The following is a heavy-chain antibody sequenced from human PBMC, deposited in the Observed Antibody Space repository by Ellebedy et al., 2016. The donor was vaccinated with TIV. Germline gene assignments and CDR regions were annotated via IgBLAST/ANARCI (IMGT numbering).Heavy chain of an antibody. CDR3: LSFI. CDR1: GFTFSSYW. CDR2: IKQDGSVK. J-gene: IGHJ1*01. V-gene: IGHV3-7*01. D-gene: IGHD3-16*01. Sequence: GGSLRLSCAASGFTFSSYWMSWVRQAPGKGLEWVADIKQDGSVKNYMDSVKGRFTISTDTSKNTVYLHLNSLRAEDTAVYYCLSFIWGQGTLVTVSS.